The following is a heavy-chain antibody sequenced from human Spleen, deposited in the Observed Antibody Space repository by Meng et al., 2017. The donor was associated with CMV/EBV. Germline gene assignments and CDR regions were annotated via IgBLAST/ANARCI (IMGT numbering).Heavy chain of an antibody. D-gene: IGHD3-3*01. V-gene: IGHV3-23*01. CDR1: GFTFSSYA. CDR2: ISGSGDNT. Sequence: GESLKISCAASGFTFSSYAMSWVRQAPGKGLEWVSAISGSGDNTYYANSVKGRFTISRDNAKNSLYMQMNSVRAEDTAVYYCARDSGDYDFWSAYGYMYGMDVWGQGTTVTVSS. CDR3: ARDSGDYDFWSAYGYMYGMDV. J-gene: IGHJ6*02.